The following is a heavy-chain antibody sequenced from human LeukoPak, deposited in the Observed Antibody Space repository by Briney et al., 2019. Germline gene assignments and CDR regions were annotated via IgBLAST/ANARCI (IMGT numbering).Heavy chain of an antibody. CDR2: INPSGGST. J-gene: IGHJ5*02. CDR1: GYTFTSYY. Sequence: ASVKVSWKASGYTFTSYYMHWVRQAPGQGLEWMGIINPSGGSTSYAQKFQGRVTMTRDTSTSTVYMELSSLRSEDTAVYYCARDYGGNSGWFDPWGQGTLVTVS. D-gene: IGHD4-23*01. CDR3: ARDYGGNSGWFDP. V-gene: IGHV1-46*01.